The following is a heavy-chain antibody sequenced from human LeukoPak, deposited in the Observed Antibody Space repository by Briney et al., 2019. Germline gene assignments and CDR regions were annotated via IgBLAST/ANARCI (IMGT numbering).Heavy chain of an antibody. D-gene: IGHD1-26*01. CDR3: ARAGTPREIREWELPGGAFDI. CDR2: IIPIFGTA. J-gene: IGHJ3*02. Sequence: SVTVSCKASGGTFSSYAISWVRQAPGQGLEWMGGIIPIFGTANYAQKFQGRVTITADESTSTAYMELSSLRSEDTAVYYCARAGTPREIREWELPGGAFDIWGQGTMVTVSS. V-gene: IGHV1-69*13. CDR1: GGTFSSYA.